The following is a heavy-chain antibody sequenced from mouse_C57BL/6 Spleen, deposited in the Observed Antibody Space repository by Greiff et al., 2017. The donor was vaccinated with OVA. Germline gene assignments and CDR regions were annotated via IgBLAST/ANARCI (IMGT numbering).Heavy chain of an antibody. CDR1: GYTFTDYN. CDR2: INPNNGGT. J-gene: IGHJ4*01. Sequence: EVQLVESGPELVKPGASVKIPCKASGYTFTDYNMDWVKQSHGKSLEWIGDINPNNGGTIYNQKFKGKATLTVDKSSSTAYMELRSLTSEDTAVYYCARRSNFEGAMDYWGQGTSVTVSS. D-gene: IGHD2-5*01. V-gene: IGHV1-18*01. CDR3: ARRSNFEGAMDY.